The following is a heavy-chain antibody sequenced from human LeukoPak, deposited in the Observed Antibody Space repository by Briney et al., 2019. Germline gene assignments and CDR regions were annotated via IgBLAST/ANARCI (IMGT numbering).Heavy chain of an antibody. CDR3: ALSSSGNFDY. V-gene: IGHV3-30*14. J-gene: IGHJ4*02. CDR1: GFTFSSYA. D-gene: IGHD6-6*01. CDR2: ISYDGSNK. Sequence: GGSLRLSCAASGFTFSSYAMHWVRQAPGKGLEWVAVISYDGSNKYYADSVKGRFTISRDNSKNTLYLQMNSLRAEDTAVYYCALSSSGNFDYWGQGTLVTVSS.